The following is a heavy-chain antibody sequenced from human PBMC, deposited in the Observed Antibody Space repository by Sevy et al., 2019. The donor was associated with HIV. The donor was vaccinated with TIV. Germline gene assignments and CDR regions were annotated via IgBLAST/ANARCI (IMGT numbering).Heavy chain of an antibody. Sequence: GGSLRLSCAASGFTFSDYGMHWVRQAPGKGLEWVAVIWYDGSKKYYADSVKGRFTISRDKSKNTLYLQMNSLRAEDTAVYYCAKDIRGRASTDAFDIWGQGTMVTVSS. CDR3: AKDIRGRASTDAFDI. CDR1: GFTFSDYG. CDR2: IWYDGSKK. D-gene: IGHD3-3*02. V-gene: IGHV3-33*03. J-gene: IGHJ3*02.